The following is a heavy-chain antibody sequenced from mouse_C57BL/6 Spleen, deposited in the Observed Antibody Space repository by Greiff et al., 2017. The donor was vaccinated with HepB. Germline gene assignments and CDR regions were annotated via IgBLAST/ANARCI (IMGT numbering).Heavy chain of an antibody. CDR2: IYPGSVST. V-gene: IGHV1-55*01. CDR3: ATYYGSSAMDY. CDR1: GYTFTSYW. Sequence: QVQLQQPGAELVKPGASVKMSCKASGYTFTSYWITWVKQRPGQGLEWIGDIYPGSVSTNYNEKFKSKATLTVDTSSSTAYMQLSSLTSEDSAVYYCATYYGSSAMDYWGQGTSVTVSS. J-gene: IGHJ4*01. D-gene: IGHD1-1*01.